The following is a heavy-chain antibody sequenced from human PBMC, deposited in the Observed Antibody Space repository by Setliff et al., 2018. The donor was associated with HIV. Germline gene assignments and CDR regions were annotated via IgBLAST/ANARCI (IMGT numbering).Heavy chain of an antibody. V-gene: IGHV4-38-2*01. CDR3: ARRGGDILTGPDTFDI. CDR1: GYSISSGYY. Sequence: PSETLSLTCAVSGYSISSGYYWGWIRQPPGKGLEWIGNIYHSGSSYSNPSLKSRVTISIDTSKNQFSLKLSSVTAADTAVYYCARRGGDILTGPDTFDIWGQGTMVTVSS. J-gene: IGHJ3*02. D-gene: IGHD3-9*01. CDR2: IYHSGSS.